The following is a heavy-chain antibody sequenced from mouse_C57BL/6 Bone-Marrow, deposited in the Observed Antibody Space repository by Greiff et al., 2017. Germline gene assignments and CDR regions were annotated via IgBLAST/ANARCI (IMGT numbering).Heavy chain of an antibody. CDR3: ARNPGGSSYWYFDV. D-gene: IGHD1-1*01. Sequence: VQLQQSGPELVKPGASVKIPCKASGYTFTDYNMDWVKQSHGKSLEWIGDINPNNGGTIYNQKFKGKATLTVDKSSSTAYMELRSLTSEDTAVYYCARNPGGSSYWYFDVWGTGTTVTVSS. J-gene: IGHJ1*03. CDR1: GYTFTDYN. CDR2: INPNNGGT. V-gene: IGHV1-18*01.